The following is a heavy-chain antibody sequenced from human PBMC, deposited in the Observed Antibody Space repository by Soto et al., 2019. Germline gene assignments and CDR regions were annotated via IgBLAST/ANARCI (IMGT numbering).Heavy chain of an antibody. J-gene: IGHJ4*02. CDR3: ARGPTTSLFDY. CDR2: IYYSGST. Sequence: SETLSLTCTVSGGSISSSSYYWSWIRQPPGKGLEWIGYIYYSGSTNYNPSLKSRVTISVDTSKNQFSLKLSSVTAADTAVYYCARGPTTSLFDYWGQGTLVTVSS. V-gene: IGHV4-61*01. CDR1: GGSISSSSYY. D-gene: IGHD4-17*01.